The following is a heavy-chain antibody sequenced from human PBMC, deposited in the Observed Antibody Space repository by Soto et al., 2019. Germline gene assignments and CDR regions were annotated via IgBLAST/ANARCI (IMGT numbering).Heavy chain of an antibody. CDR2: SRNKANSYTT. J-gene: IGHJ4*02. CDR3: ARATFSSNWNLDY. Sequence: GGSLRLSCADSGFTFSDHYMDSVRQAPGKGLEWVGRSRNKANSYTTEYAASVKGRFTISRDDSQNSLYLQMNSLNTEDTAVYYCARATFSSNWNLDYWGQGTLVTVSS. CDR1: GFTFSDHY. D-gene: IGHD6-13*01. V-gene: IGHV3-72*01.